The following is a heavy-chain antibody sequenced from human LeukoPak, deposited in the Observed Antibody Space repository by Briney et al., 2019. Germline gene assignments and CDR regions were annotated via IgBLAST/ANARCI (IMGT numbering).Heavy chain of an antibody. CDR1: GFTFSTYA. D-gene: IGHD3-3*01. CDR2: ISSNGGGT. V-gene: IGHV3-64D*09. Sequence: GGSLRLSCSASGFTFSTYAMHWVRQAPGKGLEYVSAISSNGGGTYYADSVKGRFTISRGNSKNTLFLQMSSLRAEDTAVYYCVKEQTFFGVVMDIRGQGTMVTVSS. J-gene: IGHJ3*02. CDR3: VKEQTFFGVVMDI.